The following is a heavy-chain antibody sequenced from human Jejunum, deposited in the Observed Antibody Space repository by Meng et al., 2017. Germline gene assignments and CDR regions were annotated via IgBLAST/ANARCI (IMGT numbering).Heavy chain of an antibody. V-gene: IGHV4-4*02. D-gene: IGHD2-15*01. CDR3: ARDWGCRDGSCFSGLLEY. Sequence: QLQLQESGPGLVKPSGTLSLTCGVSVGSISSSNRCSWVRQSPGKGLEWIGEMYHGGDTNYNPSLETRVTISTDTSRNEFSLKLRSVTAADTTVYYCARDWGCRDGSCFSGLLEYWGQGILVTVSS. CDR2: MYHGGDT. J-gene: IGHJ4*02. CDR1: VGSISSSNR.